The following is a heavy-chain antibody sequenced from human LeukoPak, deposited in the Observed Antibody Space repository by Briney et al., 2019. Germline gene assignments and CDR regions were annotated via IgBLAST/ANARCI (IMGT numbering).Heavy chain of an antibody. CDR1: GFTFSSYA. CDR2: ISGSGENT. V-gene: IGHV3-23*01. J-gene: IGHJ4*02. CDR3: AKTVSGSYSYQGGDY. D-gene: IGHD3-16*02. Sequence: GGSLTLSCAASGFTFSSYAMSWVRQAPGKGLEWVSAISGSGENTNYADSVKGRFTMSRDNSRNMLYLQMNSLRDEDAAKYYCAKTVSGSYSYQGGDYWGQGTLVTVSS.